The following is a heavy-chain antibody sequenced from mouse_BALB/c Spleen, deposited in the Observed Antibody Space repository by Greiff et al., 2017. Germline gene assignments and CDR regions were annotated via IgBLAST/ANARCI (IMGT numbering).Heavy chain of an antibody. Sequence: VQLQQSGPGLVAPSQSLSITCTVSGFSLTSYDISWIRQPPGKGLEWLGVIWTGGGTNYNSAFMSRLSISKDNSKSQVFLKMNSLQTDDTAIYYCVRDRYDEGFDYWGQGTTLTVSS. D-gene: IGHD2-14*01. CDR1: GFSLTSYD. J-gene: IGHJ2*01. V-gene: IGHV2-9-2*01. CDR2: IWTGGGT. CDR3: VRDRYDEGFDY.